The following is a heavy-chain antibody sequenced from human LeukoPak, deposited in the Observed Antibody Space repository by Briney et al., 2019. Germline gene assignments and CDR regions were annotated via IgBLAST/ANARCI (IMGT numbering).Heavy chain of an antibody. D-gene: IGHD2-15*01. CDR2: IYYNGST. CDR1: GGSISSSSYY. CDR3: ARDGSMVAAPFDY. V-gene: IGHV4-39*07. J-gene: IGHJ4*02. Sequence: SETLSLTCTVSGGSISSSSYYWGWIRQPPGKGLEWIGSIYYNGSTYYNPSLKSRVTISVDTSKNQFSLKLSSVTAADTAVYYCARDGSMVAAPFDYWGQGTLVTVSS.